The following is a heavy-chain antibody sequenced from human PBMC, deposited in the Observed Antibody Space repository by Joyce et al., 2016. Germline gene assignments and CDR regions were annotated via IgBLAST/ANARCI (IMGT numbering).Heavy chain of an antibody. CDR3: ARSSYTNGIFDY. V-gene: IGHV3-21*01. D-gene: IGHD2-8*01. CDR2: LSSSSSYI. J-gene: IGHJ4*02. CDR1: GFTFSSYS. Sequence: EVQLVESGGGLVKPGGSLRLSCAASGFTFSSYSMSWVRQAPGKGLYGVSSLSSSSSYIKYTDSVKGRFTISRDNAKNSLYLQMNSLRVEDTAVYYCARSSYTNGIFDYWGQGTLVTVSS.